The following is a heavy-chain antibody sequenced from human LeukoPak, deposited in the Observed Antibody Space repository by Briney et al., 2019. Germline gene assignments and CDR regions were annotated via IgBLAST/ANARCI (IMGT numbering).Heavy chain of an antibody. CDR2: INHRGKT. CDR1: DGSFSDYF. Sequence: PSETLSLTCAVYDGSFSDYFWSWIRQPPGKGLEWIGEINHRGKTSHNPSLKSRVTLSIDTSKMQFFLKLASVTAADTAVYYCARGKKSRLVGATNWFDPWGQGTLDTVSS. J-gene: IGHJ5*02. V-gene: IGHV4-34*01. D-gene: IGHD1-26*01. CDR3: ARGKKSRLVGATNWFDP.